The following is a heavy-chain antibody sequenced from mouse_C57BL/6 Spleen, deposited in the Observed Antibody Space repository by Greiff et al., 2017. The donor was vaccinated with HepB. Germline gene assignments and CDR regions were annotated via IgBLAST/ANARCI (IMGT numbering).Heavy chain of an antibody. CDR3: ARLTGHYAMDY. CDR1: GFTFSSYA. Sequence: EVRLVESGGGLVKPGGSLKLSCAASGFTFSSYAMSWVRQTPEKRLEWVATISDGGSYTYYPDNVKGRFTISRDNAKNNLYLQMSHLKSEETAMYYCARLTGHYAMDYWGQGTSVTVSS. D-gene: IGHD4-1*01. CDR2: ISDGGSYT. J-gene: IGHJ4*01. V-gene: IGHV5-4*03.